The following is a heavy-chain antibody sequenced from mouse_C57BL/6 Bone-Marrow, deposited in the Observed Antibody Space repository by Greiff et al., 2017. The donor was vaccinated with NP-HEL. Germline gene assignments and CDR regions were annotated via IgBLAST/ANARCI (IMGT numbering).Heavy chain of an antibody. CDR1: GYTFTSYW. CDR3: AREARNYPLGY. D-gene: IGHD2-1*01. J-gene: IGHJ2*01. V-gene: IGHV1-69*01. CDR2: IDPSDSNT. Sequence: QVQLKQPGAELVMPGASVKLSCKASGYTFTSYWMHWVKQRPGQGLEWIGEIDPSDSNTNYNQKFKGKSTLTVDKSSSTAYMQLSSLTSEDSAVYYCAREARNYPLGYWGQGTTLTVSS.